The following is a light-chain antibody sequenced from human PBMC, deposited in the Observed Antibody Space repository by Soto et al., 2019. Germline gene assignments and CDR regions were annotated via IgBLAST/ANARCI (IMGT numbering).Light chain of an antibody. V-gene: IGLV7-46*01. CDR1: TGVVTSGHF. CDR2: DTT. J-gene: IGLJ3*02. Sequence: QTVVTQEPSLTVSPGGTVTLTCGSSTGVVTSGHFPYWLQQKPGQAPRTLIYDTTNKHSWTPARFSGSLLGGQAALTLSGAQPEDEADYYCLFFYSGVRLVFGGGTKLTVL. CDR3: LFFYSGVRLV.